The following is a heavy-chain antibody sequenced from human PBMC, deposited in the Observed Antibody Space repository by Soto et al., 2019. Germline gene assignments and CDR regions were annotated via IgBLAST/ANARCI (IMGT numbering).Heavy chain of an antibody. V-gene: IGHV3-23*01. CDR3: ASFIAAAGHRDAFDI. J-gene: IGHJ3*02. Sequence: GGSLRLSCAASGFTFSSYAMSWVRQAPGKGLEWVSAISGSGGSTYYADSVKGRFTISRDNSKNTLYLQMNSLRAEDTAVYYCASFIAAAGHRDAFDIWGQGTMVTVSS. CDR1: GFTFSSYA. D-gene: IGHD6-13*01. CDR2: ISGSGGST.